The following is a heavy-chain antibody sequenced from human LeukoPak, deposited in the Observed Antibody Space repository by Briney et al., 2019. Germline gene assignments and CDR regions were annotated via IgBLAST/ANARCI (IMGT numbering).Heavy chain of an antibody. CDR3: ARESSVLRYFDWRKGGAFDI. V-gene: IGHV1-18*01. Sequence: ASVKVSCKASGGTFSSYGISWVRQAPGQGLEWMGWISAYNGNTNYAQKLQGRVTMTTDTSTSTAYMELRSLRSDDTAVYYCARESSVLRYFDWRKGGAFDIWGQGTMVTVSS. J-gene: IGHJ3*02. CDR1: GGTFSSYG. CDR2: ISAYNGNT. D-gene: IGHD3-9*01.